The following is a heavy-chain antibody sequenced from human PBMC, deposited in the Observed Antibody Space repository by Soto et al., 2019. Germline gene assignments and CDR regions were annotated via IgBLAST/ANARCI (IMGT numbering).Heavy chain of an antibody. V-gene: IGHV3-33*01. CDR2: IWYDGSNK. J-gene: IGHJ4*02. Sequence: GGSLRLSCAASGFTFSSYGMHWFRQAPGKELEWVAVIWYDGSNKYHADSVKGRFTISRDNSKNTLYLQMNSLRAEDTAVYYCARDVPLRYFDWSPSFGVYYWGQGTLVTVSS. CDR1: GFTFSSYG. CDR3: ARDVPLRYFDWSPSFGVYY. D-gene: IGHD3-9*01.